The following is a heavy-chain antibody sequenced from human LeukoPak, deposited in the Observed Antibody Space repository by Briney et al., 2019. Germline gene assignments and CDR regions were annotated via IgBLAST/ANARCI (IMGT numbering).Heavy chain of an antibody. J-gene: IGHJ4*02. CDR2: ISDSGATT. Sequence: GGSLRLSCAASRFTFRIYGMSWVRQAPGKGLEWVSVISDSGATTYADSVKGRFTISRDNSKNTLDLQMNSLRAEDTAVYYCVKDTPLDSGDEYYFDSWGQGTLVTVSS. V-gene: IGHV3-23*01. D-gene: IGHD4-17*01. CDR3: VKDTPLDSGDEYYFDS. CDR1: RFTFRIYG.